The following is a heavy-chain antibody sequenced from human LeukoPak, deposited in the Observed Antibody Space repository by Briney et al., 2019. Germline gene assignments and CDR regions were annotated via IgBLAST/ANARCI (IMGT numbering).Heavy chain of an antibody. CDR1: GFTFSSYA. CDR3: ANLWIVVVVANDY. Sequence: GGSLRLSCAASGFTFSSYAMSWVRQAPGKGLEWVSAISGSGGSTYYADSVKGRFTISRDNSKNTLYLQMNSLRAEDTAVYYCANLWIVVVVANDYWGQGTLVNVSS. CDR2: ISGSGGST. V-gene: IGHV3-23*01. J-gene: IGHJ4*02. D-gene: IGHD2-15*01.